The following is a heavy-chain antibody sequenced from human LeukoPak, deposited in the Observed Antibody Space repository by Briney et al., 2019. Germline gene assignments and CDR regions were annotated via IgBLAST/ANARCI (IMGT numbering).Heavy chain of an antibody. Sequence: PSETLSLTCTVSGGSISSYYWSWIRQPPGKGLEWIGYIYYSGSTNYNPSLKSRVTISVDTSKNQFSLKLSSVTAADTAVFYCARGGWREQHLHPIDYWGQGTLVTVSS. CDR1: GGSISSYY. D-gene: IGHD6-13*01. J-gene: IGHJ4*02. CDR2: IYYSGST. CDR3: ARGGWREQHLHPIDY. V-gene: IGHV4-59*01.